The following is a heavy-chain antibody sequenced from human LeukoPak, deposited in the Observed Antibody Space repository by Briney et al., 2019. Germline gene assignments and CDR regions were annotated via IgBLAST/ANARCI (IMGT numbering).Heavy chain of an antibody. CDR2: ISGGST. CDR1: GFTVSSNE. V-gene: IGHV3-38-3*01. CDR3: ARPSTVAPYYYYYMDV. D-gene: IGHD4-23*01. J-gene: IGHJ6*03. Sequence: PGGSLRLSCAASGFTVSSNEMSWVRQAPGKGLEWVSSISGGSTYYADSRKGRFTISRDNSKNTLYLQMNSLRAEDTAVYYCARPSTVAPYYYYYMDVWGKGTTVTVSS.